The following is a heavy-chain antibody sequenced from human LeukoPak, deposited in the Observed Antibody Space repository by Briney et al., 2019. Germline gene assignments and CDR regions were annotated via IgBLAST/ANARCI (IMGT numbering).Heavy chain of an antibody. D-gene: IGHD5-24*01. CDR1: GGSISSYY. V-gene: IGHV4-59*01. CDR2: IYYSGST. CDR3: ARVPKIDGPKSYYYYMDV. J-gene: IGHJ6*03. Sequence: SETLSLTCTVSGGSISSYYWSWIRQPPGKGLEWIGYIYYSGSTNYNPSLKSRVTISVDTSKNQFSLKLSSVTAADTAVYYCARVPKIDGPKSYYYYMDVWGKGTTVTISS.